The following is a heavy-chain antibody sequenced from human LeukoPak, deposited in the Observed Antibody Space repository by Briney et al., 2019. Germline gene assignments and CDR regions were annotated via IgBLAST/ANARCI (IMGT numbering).Heavy chain of an antibody. Sequence: ASVKVSCKASGYTFTSYGISWVRQAPGQGLEWMGWISAYNGNTNYAQKLQGRVTKTTDTSTSTAYMELRSLRSDDTAVYYCARGEIDYGDGYYYGMDVWGQGTTVTVSS. CDR2: ISAYNGNT. CDR3: ARGEIDYGDGYYYGMDV. D-gene: IGHD4-17*01. J-gene: IGHJ6*02. CDR1: GYTFTSYG. V-gene: IGHV1-18*01.